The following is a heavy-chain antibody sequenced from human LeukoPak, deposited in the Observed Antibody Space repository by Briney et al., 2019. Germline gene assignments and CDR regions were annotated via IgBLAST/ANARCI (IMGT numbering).Heavy chain of an antibody. D-gene: IGHD2-21*01. J-gene: IGHJ4*02. CDR3: ARGTAYCGGDCYFDY. CDR2: ISAYNGNT. CDR1: GYTFTSYG. V-gene: IGHV1-18*01. Sequence: GASVKVSCKASGYTFTSYGISWVRQAPGQGREWMGWISAYNGNTNYAQKLQGRVTMTTDTSTSTAYMELRSLRSDDTAVYYCARGTAYCGGDCYFDYWGQGTLVTVSS.